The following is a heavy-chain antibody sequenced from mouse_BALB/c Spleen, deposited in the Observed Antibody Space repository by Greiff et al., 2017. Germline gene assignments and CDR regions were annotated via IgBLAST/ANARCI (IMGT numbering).Heavy chain of an antibody. CDR1: GYSFTGYY. CDR2: INPYNGAT. Sequence: EVQLQQSGPELVKPGASVKISCKASGYSFTGYYMYWVKQSHVKSLEWIGRINPYNGATSYNQNFKDKASLTVDKSSSTAYMELHSLTSEDSADYYCARKGYDGYYGGFAYWGQGTLVTVSA. D-gene: IGHD2-3*01. V-gene: IGHV1-26*01. CDR3: ARKGYDGYYGGFAY. J-gene: IGHJ3*01.